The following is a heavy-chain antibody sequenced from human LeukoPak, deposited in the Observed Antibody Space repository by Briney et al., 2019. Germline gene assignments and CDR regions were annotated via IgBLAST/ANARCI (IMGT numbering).Heavy chain of an antibody. D-gene: IGHD3-22*01. CDR3: ARDHYYDSSGSFDY. CDR1: GGSISSGDYY. CDR2: IYYSGRT. J-gene: IGHJ4*02. Sequence: SETLSLTCTVSGGSISSGDYYWSWIRQPPGKGLEWIGYIYYSGRTYYNPSLKSRVTISVDTSKNQFSLKLSSVTAADTAVYYCARDHYYDSSGSFDYWGQGTLVTASS. V-gene: IGHV4-30-4*01.